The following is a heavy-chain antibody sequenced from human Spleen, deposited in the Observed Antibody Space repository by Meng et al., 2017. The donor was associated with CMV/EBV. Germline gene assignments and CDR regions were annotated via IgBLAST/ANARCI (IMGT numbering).Heavy chain of an antibody. D-gene: IGHD3-3*01. CDR3: ARSLLITIFGVVTAVEGMDV. V-gene: IGHV3-21*01. CDR2: ISSNSIYI. Sequence: GESLKISCAASGFTFSIYSMNWVRQAPGKGLEWVSSISSNSIYIYYADSVKGRFTISRDNAKNSLYLQMNSLRAEDTAVYYCARSLLITIFGVVTAVEGMDVWGQGTTVTVSS. J-gene: IGHJ6*02. CDR1: GFTFSIYS.